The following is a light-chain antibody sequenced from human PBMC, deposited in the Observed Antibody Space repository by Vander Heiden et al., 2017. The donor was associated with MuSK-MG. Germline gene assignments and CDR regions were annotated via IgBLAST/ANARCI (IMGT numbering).Light chain of an antibody. CDR2: KAS. V-gene: IGKV1-5*03. CDR3: QQFNSYSWT. Sequence: IQMTQSPSTLSASVGDTVTITCRASQSISTWLAWYQQTPGKAPKLLIYKASSLETGVPSRFSGSRSGTEFTLTISSLQPDDFATYYCQQFNSYSWTFGQGTKVDIK. J-gene: IGKJ1*01. CDR1: QSISTW.